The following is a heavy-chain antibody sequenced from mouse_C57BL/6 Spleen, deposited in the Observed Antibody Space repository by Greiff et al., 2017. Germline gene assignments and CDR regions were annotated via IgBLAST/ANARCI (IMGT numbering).Heavy chain of an antibody. J-gene: IGHJ3*01. V-gene: IGHV1-54*01. Sequence: QVQLQQSGAELVRPGTSVKVSCKASGYAFTNYLIEWVKQRPGQGLEWIGVINPGSGGTNYNEKFKGKATLTADKSSSTAYMQLSSLTSEDSAVYFCARYSSYVGFAYWGQGTLVTVSA. CDR3: ARYSSYVGFAY. D-gene: IGHD1-1*01. CDR1: GYAFTNYL. CDR2: INPGSGGT.